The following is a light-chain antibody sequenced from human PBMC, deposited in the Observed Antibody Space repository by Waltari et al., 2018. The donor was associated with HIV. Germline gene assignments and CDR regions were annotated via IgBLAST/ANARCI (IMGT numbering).Light chain of an antibody. CDR3: QQYDQWPPRYT. V-gene: IGKV3-15*01. CDR2: GAS. Sequence: EIVMTQSPATLSVSLGQRATLSCRASQSISSNLAWYQQKPGQAPRLLIYGASIRATGIPARFSGSGSGTEFTLTISSLQSEDFAVYDCQQYDQWPPRYTFGQGTKMEIK. CDR1: QSISSN. J-gene: IGKJ2*01.